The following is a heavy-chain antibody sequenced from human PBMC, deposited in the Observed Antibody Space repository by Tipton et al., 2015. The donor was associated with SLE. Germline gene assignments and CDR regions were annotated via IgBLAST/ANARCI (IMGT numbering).Heavy chain of an antibody. CDR3: ARSMTTSEGYFDL. V-gene: IGHV1-69*13. Sequence: QSGPEVKRPGASLRVSCRASGNTFSSSYVHWVRQAPGQGLEWMGGIIPIFGTPYYAQNFRGRVTITADASTGPAYMELRSLRSEDTAIYYCARSMTTSEGYFDLWGRGTLVTVSS. CDR2: IIPIFGTP. D-gene: IGHD3-16*01. J-gene: IGHJ2*01. CDR1: GNTFSSSY.